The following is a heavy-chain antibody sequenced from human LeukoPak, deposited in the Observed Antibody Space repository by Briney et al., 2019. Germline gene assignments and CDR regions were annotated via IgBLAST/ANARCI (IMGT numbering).Heavy chain of an antibody. V-gene: IGHV3-66*04. D-gene: IGHD6-6*01. CDR2: IYSDGST. CDR1: GFTVSDND. J-gene: IGHJ4*02. Sequence: PGGSLRLSCAASGFTVSDNDIKWVRQAPGKGLEWVSLIYSDGSTHYTASVKGRFSISRDNSKNTVYLQMNSLRGEDTAGYYCARRSVPGRPGYWGQGTQVTVSS. CDR3: ARRSVPGRPGY.